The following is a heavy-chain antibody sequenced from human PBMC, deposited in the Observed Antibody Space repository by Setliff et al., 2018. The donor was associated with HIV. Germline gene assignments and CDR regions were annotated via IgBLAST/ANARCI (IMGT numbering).Heavy chain of an antibody. CDR2: ICYTGNT. D-gene: IGHD3-22*01. Sequence: SETLSLTCTVSGDSIANNDYYWSWIRQPPGKGLEWIGYICYTGNTHYNPSLQSQLTISIDTSKQQFSLKLSSVTAADTAVYYCPRVGLSSGFELDIWGQGTMVTVSS. J-gene: IGHJ3*02. V-gene: IGHV4-30-4*08. CDR1: GDSIANNDYY. CDR3: PRVGLSSGFELDI.